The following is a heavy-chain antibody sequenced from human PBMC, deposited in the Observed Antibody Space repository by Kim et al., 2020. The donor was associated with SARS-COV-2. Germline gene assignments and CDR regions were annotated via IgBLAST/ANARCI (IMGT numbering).Heavy chain of an antibody. Sequence: SETLSLTCTVSGGSISSYYWSWIRQPPGKGLEWIGYIYYSGSTNYNPSLKSRVTISVDTSKNQFSLKLSSVTAADTAVYYCARVIESHYCSSTSCPRTSTGYGMDVWGQGTTVTVSS. CDR3: ARVIESHYCSSTSCPRTSTGYGMDV. J-gene: IGHJ6*02. CDR2: IYYSGST. D-gene: IGHD2-2*01. V-gene: IGHV4-59*13. CDR1: GGSISSYY.